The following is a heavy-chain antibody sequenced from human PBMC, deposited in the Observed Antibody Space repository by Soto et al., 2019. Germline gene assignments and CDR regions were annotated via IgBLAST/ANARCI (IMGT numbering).Heavy chain of an antibody. V-gene: IGHV4-30-4*01. J-gene: IGHJ4*02. CDR2: IYYSGST. Sequence: PSETLSLTCTVSGGSINSGDYYWSWIRQPPGKGLEWIGYIYYSGSTYYNPSLKSRVTISVDTSKNQFSLKLSSVTAADTAVYYCARGIAVAADCYFDYWGQGTLVTVSS. CDR1: GGSINSGDYY. D-gene: IGHD6-19*01. CDR3: ARGIAVAADCYFDY.